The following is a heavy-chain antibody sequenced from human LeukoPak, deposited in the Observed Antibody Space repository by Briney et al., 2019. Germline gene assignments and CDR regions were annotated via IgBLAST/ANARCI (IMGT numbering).Heavy chain of an antibody. CDR3: ASWRRYYDSSGYYRKDAFDI. CDR1: GGSFSGYY. CDR2: INHSGST. V-gene: IGHV4-34*01. Sequence: SETLSLTCAVYGGSFSGYYWSWIRQPPGKGLEWIGEINHSGSTNYNPSLKSRVTISVDTSKNQFSLKLSSVTAADTAVYYCASWRRYYDSSGYYRKDAFDIWGQGTMVTVSS. J-gene: IGHJ3*02. D-gene: IGHD3-22*01.